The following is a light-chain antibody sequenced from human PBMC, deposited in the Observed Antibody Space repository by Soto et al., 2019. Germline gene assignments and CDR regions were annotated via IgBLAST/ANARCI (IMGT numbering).Light chain of an antibody. CDR3: MHGTHWPWT. CDR2: KAS. Sequence: DVVMTQSPLSLPVALGQPAAISCRSSQSLVFSDGNSYLNWFQQRPGQSPRRLIYKASNRDPGVPDRFSGSGSGTDFTLKITRVEAEAVGVYYCMHGTHWPWTFGQGTKVDIK. CDR1: QSLVFSDGNSY. V-gene: IGKV2-30*01. J-gene: IGKJ1*01.